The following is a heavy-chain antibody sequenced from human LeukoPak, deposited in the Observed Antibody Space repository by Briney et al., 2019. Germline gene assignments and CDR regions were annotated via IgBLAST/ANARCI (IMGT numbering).Heavy chain of an antibody. Sequence: PSGTLSLTCAVSGGSISSSNWWSWVRPPPGKGLEWIGEIYHSGSTNYNPSLKSRVTISVDKSKNQFSLKLSSVTAADTAVYYCARDPQGEVVTTGGLDYWGQGTLVTVSS. CDR2: IYHSGST. CDR3: ARDPQGEVVTTGGLDY. CDR1: GGSISSSNW. J-gene: IGHJ4*02. V-gene: IGHV4-4*02. D-gene: IGHD4-23*01.